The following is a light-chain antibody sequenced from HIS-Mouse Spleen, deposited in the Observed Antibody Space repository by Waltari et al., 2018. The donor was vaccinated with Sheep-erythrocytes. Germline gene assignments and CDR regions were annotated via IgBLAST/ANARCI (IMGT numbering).Light chain of an antibody. J-gene: IGLJ1*01. V-gene: IGLV2-14*01. CDR3: SSYTSSSTNYV. CDR2: EVS. Sequence: QSALTQPASVSGSPGQSITISCTRTSSDVGGYNYVPWYQQHPGKAPKLMIYEVSNRPSGVSNRFSGSKSGNTASLTISGLQAEDEADYYCSSYTSSSTNYVFGTGTKVTVL. CDR1: SSDVGGYNY.